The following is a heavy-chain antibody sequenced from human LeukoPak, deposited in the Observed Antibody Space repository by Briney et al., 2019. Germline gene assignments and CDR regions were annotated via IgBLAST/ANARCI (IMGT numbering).Heavy chain of an antibody. V-gene: IGHV4-4*07. CDR1: GGSIGRYY. CDR3: ARALTTADFDY. CDR2: VFTSGST. D-gene: IGHD4-17*01. J-gene: IGHJ4*02. Sequence: SETLSLTCTVSGGSIGRYYWSWIRQPARKGLEWIGRVFTSGSTTCNPSLKSRVTMSVDTSKNQFSLKLLSMAAADTAIYYCARALTTADFDYWGQGTLVTVSS.